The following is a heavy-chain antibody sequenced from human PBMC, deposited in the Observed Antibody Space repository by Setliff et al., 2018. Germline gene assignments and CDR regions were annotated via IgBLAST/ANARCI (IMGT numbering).Heavy chain of an antibody. CDR1: GDSINSRTYY. V-gene: IGHV4-61*09. CDR3: ARESATIGEFPLYYFDK. D-gene: IGHD3-10*01. J-gene: IGHJ4*02. Sequence: SETLSLTCTVSGDSINSRTYYWSWIRQSAGKGLKWIGHIYTGGATDYNLSLKSRVTISLDSSKNQFSLRLSSVTAADAAVYFCARESATIGEFPLYYFDKWGQGIPVTVSS. CDR2: IYTGGAT.